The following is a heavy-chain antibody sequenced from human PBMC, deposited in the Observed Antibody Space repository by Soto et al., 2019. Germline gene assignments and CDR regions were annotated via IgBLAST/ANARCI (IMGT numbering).Heavy chain of an antibody. V-gene: IGHV3-13*01. CDR1: GFTFSSHD. CDR2: IGTAGDT. Sequence: GSLRLSCEASGFTFSSHDMHWVRQATGKGLEWVSTIGTAGDTYYPGSVKGRFTISRENAKNALYLQMDSLRVGDTAVYYCARDSGYYGMDVWGQGTTVTVSS. J-gene: IGHJ6*02. CDR3: ARDSGYYGMDV. D-gene: IGHD2-8*02.